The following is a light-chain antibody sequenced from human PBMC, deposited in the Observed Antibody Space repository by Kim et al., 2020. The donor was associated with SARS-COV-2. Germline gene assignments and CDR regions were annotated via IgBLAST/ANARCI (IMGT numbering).Light chain of an antibody. V-gene: IGLV3-19*01. Sequence: SSELTQDPAVSGALGQTVRITCQGDSLRSFYASWYQQRPGQAPILVIYGRNNRPSGIPDRCSGSSTGNTASMTITGAQAEDEADYYCQSGDTTENLFGGGTQLTVL. CDR3: QSGDTTENL. J-gene: IGLJ2*01. CDR2: GRN. CDR1: SLRSFY.